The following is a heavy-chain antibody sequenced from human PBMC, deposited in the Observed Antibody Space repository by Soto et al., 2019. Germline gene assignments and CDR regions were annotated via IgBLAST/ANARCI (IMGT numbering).Heavy chain of an antibody. Sequence: QVQLVESGGGVVQPGRSLRLSCAASGFTFSSYGMHWVRQAPGKGLERVAAISYDGSNKYYADSVKGRFTISRDNSKNTLYLQMNSLRAEDTAVYYCAKEINYYYYMDVWGKGTTVTVSS. V-gene: IGHV3-30*18. CDR2: ISYDGSNK. J-gene: IGHJ6*03. CDR1: GFTFSSYG. CDR3: AKEINYYYYMDV.